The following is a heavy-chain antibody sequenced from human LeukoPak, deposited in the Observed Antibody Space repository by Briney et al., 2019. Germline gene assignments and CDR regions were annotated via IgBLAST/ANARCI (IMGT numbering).Heavy chain of an antibody. CDR2: INHSGST. V-gene: IGHV4-34*01. J-gene: IGHJ6*02. Sequence: SETLSLTCAVYGGSFSGYYWCWIRQPPGKGLEWIGEINHSGSTNCNPSLKSRVTISVDTSKNQFSLKLSSVTAADTAVYYCARGRRGNLQQPYYGMDVWGQGTTVTVSS. CDR3: ARGRRGNLQQPYYGMDV. D-gene: IGHD6-13*01. CDR1: GGSFSGYY.